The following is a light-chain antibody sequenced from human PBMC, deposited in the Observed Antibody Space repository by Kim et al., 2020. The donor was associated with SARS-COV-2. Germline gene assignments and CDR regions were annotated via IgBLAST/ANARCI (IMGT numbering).Light chain of an antibody. J-gene: IGKJ2*01. CDR2: LVS. CDR1: QSLLYSNGDNY. Sequence: GEPASISGRSSQSLLYSNGDNYLSWYLQKPGQSPQLLIYLVSNRASGVPDRVSGSGSGTDFTLKISRVEAEDVGVDFCMQTLQTPTFGQGTKLEI. CDR3: MQTLQTPT. V-gene: IGKV2-28*01.